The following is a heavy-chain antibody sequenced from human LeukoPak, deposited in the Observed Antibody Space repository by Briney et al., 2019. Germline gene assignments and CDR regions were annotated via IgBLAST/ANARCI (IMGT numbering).Heavy chain of an antibody. V-gene: IGHV1-46*01. CDR2: INPSSGST. J-gene: IGHJ3*02. Sequence: GASVKVSCKASGSTFTSYFMHWVRQAPGQGLEWMGIINPSSGSTSNAQKFQGRLTVTRDTSTSTVYMELSSLRSEDTAVYYCARDTSLFYAYDWSGTLDAFDIWGQGTLVTVSS. CDR1: GSTFTSYF. D-gene: IGHD3-22*01. CDR3: ARDTSLFYAYDWSGTLDAFDI.